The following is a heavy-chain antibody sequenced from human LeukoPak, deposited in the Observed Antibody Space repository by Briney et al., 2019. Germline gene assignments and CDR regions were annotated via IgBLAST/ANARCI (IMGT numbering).Heavy chain of an antibody. CDR2: IKSKSDGGTT. J-gene: IGHJ5*02. Sequence: GGSLRLSCATSGFTFGDYAMSWVRQAPGMGLEWVGRIKSKSDGGTTDYAAPVKGRFTISRDDSKNTLYVQMNSLKTEDTAVYYCTTDHSTYYDSSGTGSYHWGQGTLVTVSS. V-gene: IGHV3-15*01. D-gene: IGHD3-22*01. CDR1: GFTFGDYA. CDR3: TTDHSTYYDSSGTGSYH.